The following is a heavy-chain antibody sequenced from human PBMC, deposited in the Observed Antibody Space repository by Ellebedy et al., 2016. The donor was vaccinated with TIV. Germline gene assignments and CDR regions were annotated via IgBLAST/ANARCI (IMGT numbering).Heavy chain of an antibody. Sequence: GGSLRLSCAVSGFTFSAYSMNWVRQAPGKGLEWVSYISTGSSTIYYADSVEGRFTISRDNAKNSLYLQMNSLRAEDTAVYYCARDASVYGDSVYWYFDLWGRGTLVGVSS. CDR2: ISTGSSTI. D-gene: IGHD4-17*01. J-gene: IGHJ2*01. CDR3: ARDASVYGDSVYWYFDL. CDR1: GFTFSAYS. V-gene: IGHV3-48*04.